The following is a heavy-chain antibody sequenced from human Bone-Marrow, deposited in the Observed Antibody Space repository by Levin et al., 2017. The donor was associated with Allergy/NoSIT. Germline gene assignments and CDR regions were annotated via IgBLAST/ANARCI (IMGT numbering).Heavy chain of an antibody. CDR2: IIPILGIA. CDR3: AGIGSIAAPYYGMDV. Sequence: GASVKVSCKASGGTFSSYTISWVRQAPGQGLEWMGRIIPILGIANYAQKFQGRVTITADKSTSTAYMELSSLRSEDTAVYYGAGIGSIAAPYYGMDVWGQGTTVTVSS. D-gene: IGHD6-6*01. V-gene: IGHV1-69*02. J-gene: IGHJ6*02. CDR1: GGTFSSYT.